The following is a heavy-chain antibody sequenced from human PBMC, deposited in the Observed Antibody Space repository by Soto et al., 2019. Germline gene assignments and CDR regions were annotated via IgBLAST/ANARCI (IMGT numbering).Heavy chain of an antibody. CDR1: GYTFTKYG. Sequence: QGQLVQSGAEVKNPGASVKVSCRTSGYTFTKYGVVWVRQAPGQGLEWMGWISGSSGNANYAEKVQGRITLTTDTSTSTAYIELRSLRSDDTAVYYCAREMAGLGGEYDYWGQGTLVTVSS. CDR3: AREMAGLGGEYDY. V-gene: IGHV1-18*01. CDR2: ISGSSGNA. J-gene: IGHJ4*02. D-gene: IGHD3-16*01.